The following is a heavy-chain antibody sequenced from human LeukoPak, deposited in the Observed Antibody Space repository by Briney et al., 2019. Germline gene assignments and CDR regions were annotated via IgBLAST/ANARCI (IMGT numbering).Heavy chain of an antibody. CDR2: IYTSGST. CDR1: GGSISSGSYY. CDR3: ARDRGGDSSGEFDY. V-gene: IGHV4-61*02. Sequence: SQTLSLTCTVSGGSISSGSYYWSWIRQPAGKGLEWIGRIYTSGSTNYNPSLKSRVTISVDTSKNQFSLKLSSVTAADTAVYYCARDRGGDSSGEFDYWGQGTLVTVSS. D-gene: IGHD6-19*01. J-gene: IGHJ4*02.